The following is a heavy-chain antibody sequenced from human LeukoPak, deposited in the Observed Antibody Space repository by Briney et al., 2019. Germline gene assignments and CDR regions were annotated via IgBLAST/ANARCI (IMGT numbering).Heavy chain of an antibody. CDR1: GGSISSYY. CDR3: ARASTWGYFDF. Sequence: SETLSLTCTVSGGSISSYYWSWIRQPPGKGLEWIGYIYYSGSTNYNPSLKSRVTISVDTSKNQFSLKLSSVTAADTAVYYCARASTWGYFDFWGQGTLVTVSS. CDR2: IYYSGST. J-gene: IGHJ4*02. V-gene: IGHV4-59*01. D-gene: IGHD7-27*01.